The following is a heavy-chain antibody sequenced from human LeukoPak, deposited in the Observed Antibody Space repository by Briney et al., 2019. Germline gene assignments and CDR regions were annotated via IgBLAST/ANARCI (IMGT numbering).Heavy chain of an antibody. CDR2: IYYSGST. D-gene: IGHD3-22*01. CDR3: ARGSIAYYYMDV. Sequence: SETLPLTCTVSGDSISTYYWSWIRQPPGKGLEYIGYIYYSGSTNYNPSLKSRVTISVDTSKNQVSLKLSSVTAADTAVYYCARGSIAYYYMDVWGKGTTVTISS. J-gene: IGHJ6*03. V-gene: IGHV4-59*01. CDR1: GDSISTYY.